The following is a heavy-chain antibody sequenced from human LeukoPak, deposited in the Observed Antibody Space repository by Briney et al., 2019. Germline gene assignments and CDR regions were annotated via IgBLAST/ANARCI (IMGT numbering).Heavy chain of an antibody. D-gene: IGHD3-22*01. V-gene: IGHV4-39*01. J-gene: IGHJ4*02. CDR3: VGSPGGYYDSSNGFDY. CDR1: GGSISSSSYY. CDR2: IYYSGST. Sequence: SDTLSLTCTVSGGSISSSSYYWGWIRQPPGKGLEWIGSIYYSGSTYYNPSLKSRVTISVDTSKNQFSLKLSSVTAADTAVYYCVGSPGGYYDSSNGFDYWGQGTLVTVSS.